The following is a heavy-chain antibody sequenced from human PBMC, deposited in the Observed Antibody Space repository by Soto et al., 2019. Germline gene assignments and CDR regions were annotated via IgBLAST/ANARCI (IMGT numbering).Heavy chain of an antibody. Sequence: GSLRLSCAASGFTVSSNYMSWVRQAPGKGLEWVSVIYSGGSTYYADSVKGRFTISRDNSKNTLYLQMNSLRAEDTAVYYCARYRGFGYCSGGSCYSGWFDPWGQGTLVTVSS. CDR2: IYSGGST. J-gene: IGHJ5*02. CDR1: GFTVSSNY. V-gene: IGHV3-53*01. CDR3: ARYRGFGYCSGGSCYSGWFDP. D-gene: IGHD2-15*01.